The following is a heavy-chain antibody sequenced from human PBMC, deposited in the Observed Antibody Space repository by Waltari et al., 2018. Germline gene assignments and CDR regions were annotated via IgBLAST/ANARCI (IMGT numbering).Heavy chain of an antibody. V-gene: IGHV3-23*01. Sequence: EVQLLESGGGLVQPGGSLSLSFAASGFPFSSSAMRWVRRSPGKGLEWVSAISGSGGSTYYADSVKGRFTISRDNSKNTLYLQMNSLRAEDTAVYYCAKDPPLIAAAPRFDYWGQGTLVTVSS. CDR3: AKDPPLIAAAPRFDY. D-gene: IGHD6-13*01. CDR2: ISGSGGST. J-gene: IGHJ4*02. CDR1: GFPFSSSA.